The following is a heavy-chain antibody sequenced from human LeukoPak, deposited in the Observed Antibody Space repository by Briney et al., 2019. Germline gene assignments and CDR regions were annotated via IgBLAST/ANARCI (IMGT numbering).Heavy chain of an antibody. V-gene: IGHV4-38-2*02. Sequence: KPSETLSLTCAVSGYSISSGYYWGWTRQPPGKGLEWMGSIYHSGSTYYNPSLKSRVTISVDTSKNQFSLKLSSVTAADTAVYYCAREVVVIQYYFDYWGQGTLVTVSS. CDR1: GYSISSGYY. CDR2: IYHSGST. D-gene: IGHD3-22*01. CDR3: AREVVVIQYYFDY. J-gene: IGHJ4*02.